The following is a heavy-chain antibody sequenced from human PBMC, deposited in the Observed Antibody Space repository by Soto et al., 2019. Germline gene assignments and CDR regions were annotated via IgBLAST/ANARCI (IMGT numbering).Heavy chain of an antibody. J-gene: IGHJ4*02. CDR3: AKGGGGATPYDY. CDR2: INHSGST. D-gene: IGHD1-26*01. V-gene: IGHV4-34*01. CDR1: GGSFRGYY. Sequence: QVQLQQGGAGLLKPSETLFLTCTVYGGSFRGYYWSWMRQPRGKGLEWDGEINHSGSTNYNPSLNSRVTISVDAANNQFSLKQTSVTAAHTAVYYCAKGGGGATPYDYRGQGTLDTVSS.